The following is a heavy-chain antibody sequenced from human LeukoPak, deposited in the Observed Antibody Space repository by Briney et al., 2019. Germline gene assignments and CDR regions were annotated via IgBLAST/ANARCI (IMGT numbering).Heavy chain of an antibody. CDR3: ARAGYCSGGSCQEVAFDI. J-gene: IGHJ3*02. Sequence: GGSLRLSCAASGFTFSSYGMHWVRQAPGKGLEWVAFIRYDGSNKYYADSVKGRFTISRDNSKNTLYLQMNSLRAEDTAVYYCARAGYCSGGSCQEVAFDIWGQGTMVTVSS. CDR2: IRYDGSNK. V-gene: IGHV3-30*02. CDR1: GFTFSSYG. D-gene: IGHD2-15*01.